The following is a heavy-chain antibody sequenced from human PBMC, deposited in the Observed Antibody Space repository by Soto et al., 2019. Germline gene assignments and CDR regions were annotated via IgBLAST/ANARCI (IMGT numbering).Heavy chain of an antibody. D-gene: IGHD2-21*02. CDR2: IYPGDSDT. CDR3: ARLAYCDDDCFDNWFDP. Sequence: PGESLKISCKGSGYSFTSYWIGWVRQMPWKGLEWMGIIYPGDSDTRYSPSFQGQVTISGDKSISTAYLQGSSLKASDTAMYYCARLAYCDDDCFDNWFDPWGPGTLVTVSS. V-gene: IGHV5-51*01. J-gene: IGHJ5*02. CDR1: GYSFTSYW.